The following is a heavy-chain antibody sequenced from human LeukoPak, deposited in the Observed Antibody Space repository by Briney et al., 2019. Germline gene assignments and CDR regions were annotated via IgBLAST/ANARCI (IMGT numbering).Heavy chain of an antibody. CDR3: ARVAAAADAFDI. D-gene: IGHD6-13*01. CDR2: ISSSGSTI. J-gene: IGHJ3*02. V-gene: IGHV3-11*01. Sequence: GGSLRLSCAASGFTFSDYYMSWIRQAPGKGLEWVSYISSSGSTIYYADSVKGRFTISRDNAKNSLYLQMNSLRAEDTAMYYCARVAAAADAFDIWGQGTMVTVSS. CDR1: GFTFSDYY.